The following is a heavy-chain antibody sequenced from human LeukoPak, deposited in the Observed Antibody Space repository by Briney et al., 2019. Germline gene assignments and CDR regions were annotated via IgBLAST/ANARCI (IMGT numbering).Heavy chain of an antibody. CDR1: GFSLSTSGVR. V-gene: IGHV2-5*02. D-gene: IGHD4-17*01. J-gene: IGHJ4*02. CDR2: IYWDDDK. CDR3: AHYDYGDSPTVDYFDY. Sequence: SGPTLVNPTQTLTLTCTFSGFSLSTSGVRVAWIRQPPGKALEWLALIYWDDDKRYSPSLKSRITITKDTSKNQVVLTMTNMDPVDTATYYCAHYDYGDSPTVDYFDYWGQGTLVTVSS.